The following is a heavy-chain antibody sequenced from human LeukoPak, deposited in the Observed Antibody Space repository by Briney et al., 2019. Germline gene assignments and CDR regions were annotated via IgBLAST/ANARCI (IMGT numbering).Heavy chain of an antibody. CDR1: GGSISSSSYY. J-gene: IGHJ4*02. D-gene: IGHD2-21*02. CDR2: IYHSGST. Sequence: SETLSLTCTISGGSISSSSYYWGWIRQPPGKGLEWIGSIYHSGSTYYNPSLKSRVTISVDTSKNQFSLKLSSVTAADTAVYYCARLAYCGGDCYSGTYYFDYWGQGTLVTVSS. CDR3: ARLAYCGGDCYSGTYYFDY. V-gene: IGHV4-39*07.